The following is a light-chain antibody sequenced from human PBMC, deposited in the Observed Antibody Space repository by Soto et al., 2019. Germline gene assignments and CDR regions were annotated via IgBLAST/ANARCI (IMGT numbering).Light chain of an antibody. CDR2: KAS. J-gene: IGKJ2*01. V-gene: IGKV1-5*03. CDR3: QQYNSYSRYT. Sequence: DIQMTQSPSTLSASVGDRVTITCWASQSISSWLAWYQQKPGKAPKLLIYKASSLESGVPSRFSDSGSGTEFTLTISSLQPDDFATYYCQQYNSYSRYTFGQGTKLEIK. CDR1: QSISSW.